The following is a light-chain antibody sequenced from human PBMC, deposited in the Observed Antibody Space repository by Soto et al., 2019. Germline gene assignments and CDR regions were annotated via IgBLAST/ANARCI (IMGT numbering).Light chain of an antibody. J-gene: IGKJ1*01. Sequence: EIVLTQSPGTLSLSPGERATLSCRASQSVSSSYLAWYQQKPGQAPRLLLYGTYSRATAIPGRFSGSGSGTDFTLTISRLEPEDVAVYYCQQYGSSPLTFGQGTKVEIK. V-gene: IGKV3-20*01. CDR1: QSVSSSY. CDR3: QQYGSSPLT. CDR2: GTY.